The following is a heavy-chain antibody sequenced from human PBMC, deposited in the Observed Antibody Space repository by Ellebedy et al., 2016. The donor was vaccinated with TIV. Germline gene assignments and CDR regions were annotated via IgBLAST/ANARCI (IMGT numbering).Heavy chain of an antibody. CDR1: GYTFTSYY. Sequence: ASVKVSCKASGYTFTSYYMHWVRQAPGQGLEWMGIINPSGGSTSYAQKFQGRVTITADESTSTAYMELSSLRAEDTAVYYCAKEIAAIGTPNFDYWGQGTLVTVSS. CDR2: INPSGGST. D-gene: IGHD6-13*01. J-gene: IGHJ4*02. V-gene: IGHV1-46*01. CDR3: AKEIAAIGTPNFDY.